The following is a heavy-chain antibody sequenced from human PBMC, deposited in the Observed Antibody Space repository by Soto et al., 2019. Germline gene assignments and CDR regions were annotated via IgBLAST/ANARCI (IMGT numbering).Heavy chain of an antibody. J-gene: IGHJ4*02. CDR2: IWYDGSNK. D-gene: IGHD4-17*01. Sequence: QVQLVESGGGVVQPGRSLRLSCAASGFTFSSYGMHWVRQAPGKGLEWVAVIWYDGSNKYYADSVKGRFTISRDNSKNTLYLQMNSLRAEDTAVYYCARDPFKYGDYEGLFFPVDYWGQGTLVSVSS. CDR1: GFTFSSYG. V-gene: IGHV3-33*01. CDR3: ARDPFKYGDYEGLFFPVDY.